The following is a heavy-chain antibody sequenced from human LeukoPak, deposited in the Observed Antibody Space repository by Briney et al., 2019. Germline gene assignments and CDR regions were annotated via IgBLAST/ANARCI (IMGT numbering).Heavy chain of an antibody. V-gene: IGHV3-33*07. CDR3: ARDPDRSGFDF. J-gene: IGHJ4*02. CDR1: GFTFINYG. CDR2: VWYDGNNK. Sequence: PGGSLRLSCAASGFTFINYGMYWVRQAPAKGQEWVATVWYDGNNKYYADSVRGRFTISRENSKNMVFLHMNSLRVEDTAIYYCARDPDRSGFDFWGQGTLLTVSS. D-gene: IGHD1-14*01.